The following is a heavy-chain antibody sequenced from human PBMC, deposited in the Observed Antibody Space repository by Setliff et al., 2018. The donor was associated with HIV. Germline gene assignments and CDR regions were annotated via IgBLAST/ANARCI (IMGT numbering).Heavy chain of an antibody. Sequence: PSETLSLTCVAYGGSLSSYYWNWIRQTPGKGLEWIGEIHPTGHINYNPSYKSRVTVSLDTSKIQFSLKLNSVTAADTGVYYCAAFDSGRDVWGQGTLVTSPQ. D-gene: IGHD6-19*01. J-gene: IGHJ4*02. CDR1: GGSLSSYY. CDR3: AAFDSGRDV. CDR2: IHPTGHI. V-gene: IGHV4-34*01.